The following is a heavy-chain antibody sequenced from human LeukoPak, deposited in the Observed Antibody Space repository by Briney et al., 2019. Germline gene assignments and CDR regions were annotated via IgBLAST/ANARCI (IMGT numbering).Heavy chain of an antibody. Sequence: GGSLRLSCAASGFTFNSYSMNWVRQPPGKGLEWVSSISGSINYISYADSVKGRLTISRDNAKNSLFLQMNSLRADDTAVYYCARGEERWDQLSPYFFDYWGQGTLVTVSS. D-gene: IGHD1-26*01. CDR3: ARGEERWDQLSPYFFDY. CDR1: GFTFNSYS. V-gene: IGHV3-21*01. CDR2: ISGSINYI. J-gene: IGHJ4*02.